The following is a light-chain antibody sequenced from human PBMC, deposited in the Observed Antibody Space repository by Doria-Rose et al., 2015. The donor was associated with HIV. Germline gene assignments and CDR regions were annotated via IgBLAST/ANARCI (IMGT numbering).Light chain of an antibody. V-gene: IGKV1-8*01. CDR1: QDISNY. J-gene: IGKJ1*01. Sequence: STGDRVTITCRASQDISNYLAWYQQKPGEAHKLLTYAASTLQSGVPSRFSGSGSGTDFTLTISYLQSEDFATYYCQQYYSYPPTFGQGTKVEVK. CDR2: AAS. CDR3: QQYYSYPPT.